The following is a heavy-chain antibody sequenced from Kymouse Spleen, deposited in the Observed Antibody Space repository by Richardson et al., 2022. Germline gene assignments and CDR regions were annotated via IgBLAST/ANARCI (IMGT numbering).Heavy chain of an antibody. CDR1: GFTFDDYA. Sequence: EVQLVESGGGLVQPGRSLRLSCAASGFTFDDYAMHWVRQAPGKGLEWVSGISWNSGSIGYADSVKGRFTISRDNAKNSLYLQMNSLRAEDTALYYCAKDLRYSSSSDAFDIWGQGTMVTVSS. J-gene: IGHJ3*02. D-gene: IGHD6-13*01. CDR2: ISWNSGSI. V-gene: IGHV3-9*01. CDR3: AKDLRYSSSSDAFDI.